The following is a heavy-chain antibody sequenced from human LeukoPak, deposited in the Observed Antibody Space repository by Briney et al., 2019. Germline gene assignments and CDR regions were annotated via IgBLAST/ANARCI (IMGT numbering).Heavy chain of an antibody. CDR1: GFTFSRYA. Sequence: GGSLRLSCAASGFTFSRYAMSWVRQAPRKGLEWVSVVSGSGSSTDYADSVRGRFTISRDNSKNTLYLQMSSLSAEDTAVYYCAKMNVLTGYYTPNFDFWGQGTLVTVSS. D-gene: IGHD3-9*01. CDR3: AKMNVLTGYYTPNFDF. J-gene: IGHJ4*02. V-gene: IGHV3-23*01. CDR2: VSGSGSST.